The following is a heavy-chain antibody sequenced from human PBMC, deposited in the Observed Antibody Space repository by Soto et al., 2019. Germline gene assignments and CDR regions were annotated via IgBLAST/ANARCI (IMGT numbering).Heavy chain of an antibody. D-gene: IGHD2-15*01. V-gene: IGHV3-23*01. J-gene: IGHJ4*02. CDR3: AKWTCSGGSCYFDY. CDR1: GLTFRTYA. CDR2: ISGSGGST. Sequence: EVQLLESGGGLVQPGGSLRLSCAAPGLTFRTYAMTWVRQAPGKGLEWVSIISGSGGSTYYADSVKGRFTVSRDNSKNTRYVQMNSLRAEDTAVYYCAKWTCSGGSCYFDYWGQGTLVTVSS.